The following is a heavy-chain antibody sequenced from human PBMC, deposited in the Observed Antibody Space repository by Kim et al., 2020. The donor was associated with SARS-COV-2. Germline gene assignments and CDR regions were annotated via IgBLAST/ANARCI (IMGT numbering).Heavy chain of an antibody. CDR1: GFTFSSYG. CDR2: ISYDGSNK. J-gene: IGHJ4*02. Sequence: GGSLRLSCAASGFTFSSYGMHWVRQAPGKGLEWVAVISYDGSNKYYADSVKGRFTISRDNSKNTLYLQMNSLRAEDTAVYYCARDQNDYDSSGYWNYWGQGTLVTVSS. D-gene: IGHD3-22*01. CDR3: ARDQNDYDSSGYWNY. V-gene: IGHV3-33*05.